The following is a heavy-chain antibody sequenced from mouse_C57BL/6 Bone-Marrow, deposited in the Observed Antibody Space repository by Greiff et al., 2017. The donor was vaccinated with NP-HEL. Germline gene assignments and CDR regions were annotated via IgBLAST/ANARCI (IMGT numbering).Heavy chain of an antibody. J-gene: IGHJ1*03. CDR1: GFTFSDFY. CDR3: ARDAPNYYGSSPWYFDV. Sequence: VQLKESGGGLVQSGRSLRLSCATSGFTFSDFYMEWVRQAPGKGLEWIAASRNKANDYTTEYSASVKGRFIVSRDTSQSILYLQMNALRAEDTAIYYCARDAPNYYGSSPWYFDVWGTGTTVTVSS. CDR2: SRNKANDYTT. D-gene: IGHD1-1*01. V-gene: IGHV7-1*01.